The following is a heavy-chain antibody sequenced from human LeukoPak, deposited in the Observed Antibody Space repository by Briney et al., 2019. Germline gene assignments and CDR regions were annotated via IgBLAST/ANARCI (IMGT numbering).Heavy chain of an antibody. CDR1: GFTFSNYW. Sequence: GGSLRLSCAASGFTFSNYWIHWVRPVPGKGLVWVSRINPAGNYRNYADSVEGRFTISRDNARNTVYLQMNSLRAEDTALFYCVRDWDHYDFDSWGQGTLVIVSS. D-gene: IGHD3-3*01. CDR2: INPAGNYR. CDR3: VRDWDHYDFDS. V-gene: IGHV3-74*01. J-gene: IGHJ5*01.